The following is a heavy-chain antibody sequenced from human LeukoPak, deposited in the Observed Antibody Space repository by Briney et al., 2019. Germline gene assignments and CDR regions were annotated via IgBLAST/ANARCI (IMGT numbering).Heavy chain of an antibody. D-gene: IGHD4-17*01. V-gene: IGHV3-23*01. J-gene: IGHJ4*02. Sequence: GGSLRLSCAASGFTFSSYWMSWVRQAPGKGLQWVSDVSGSGGYTYYADSVKGRFTISRDNSKNTVYLQMNSLRAEDTAVYYCARRFYGDYGFDYWGQGTLVTVSS. CDR2: VSGSGGYT. CDR3: ARRFYGDYGFDY. CDR1: GFTFSSYW.